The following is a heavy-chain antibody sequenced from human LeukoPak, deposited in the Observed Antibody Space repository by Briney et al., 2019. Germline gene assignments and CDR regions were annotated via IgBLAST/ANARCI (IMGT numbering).Heavy chain of an antibody. J-gene: IGHJ4*02. CDR2: INHSGST. Sequence: SETLSLTCAVYGGSFSGYYWSWIRQPPGKGVEWIGEINHSGSTNYNPSLKSRVTISVDTSKNQFSLKLSSVTAADTAVYYCARTGGSGSKFDYWGQGTLVTVSS. CDR3: ARTGGSGSKFDY. CDR1: GGSFSGYY. V-gene: IGHV4-34*01. D-gene: IGHD3-10*01.